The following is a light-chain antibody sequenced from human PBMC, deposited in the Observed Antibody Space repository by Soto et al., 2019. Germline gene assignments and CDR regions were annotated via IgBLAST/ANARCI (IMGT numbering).Light chain of an antibody. Sequence: EIVMTQSPATLSVSPGERATLSCRASQSVGTRLAWYQQKPGQGPRLLIYGASTRATGIPARFSGSGSETEFTLTISSLQSEDFAVYYCQHYSTWLWTFGQGTKVEIK. CDR3: QHYSTWLWT. V-gene: IGKV3-15*01. CDR1: QSVGTR. J-gene: IGKJ1*01. CDR2: GAS.